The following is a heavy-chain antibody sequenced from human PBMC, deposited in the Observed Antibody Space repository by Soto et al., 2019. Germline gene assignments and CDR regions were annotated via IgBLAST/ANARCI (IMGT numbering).Heavy chain of an antibody. CDR3: APGGALSGYYSSDV. V-gene: IGHV5-51*01. CDR2: IYPGDSDT. Sequence: GESLKISCNASRYSFTTDWIGWGRQMHGKALEWMGIIYPGDSDTRYSPSFQGQVTISADKSISTAYLQWSSLKASDTAMYSRAPGGALSGYYSSDVSRRATTLTVS. J-gene: IGHJ6*02. D-gene: IGHD3-22*01. CDR1: RYSFTTDW.